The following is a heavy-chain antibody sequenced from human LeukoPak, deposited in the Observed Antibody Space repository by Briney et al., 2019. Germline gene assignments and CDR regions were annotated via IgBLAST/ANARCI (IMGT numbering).Heavy chain of an antibody. CDR2: ISYDGSNK. CDR1: GFTFSSYG. CDR3: AKEGDYSSSWYYFDY. Sequence: TGGSLRLSCAASGFTFSSYGMHWVRQAPGKGLEWVAVISYDGSNKYYADSVKGRFTISRDNSKNTLYLQTNSLRAEDTAVYYCAKEGDYSSSWYYFDYWGQGTLVTVSS. V-gene: IGHV3-30*18. J-gene: IGHJ4*02. D-gene: IGHD6-13*01.